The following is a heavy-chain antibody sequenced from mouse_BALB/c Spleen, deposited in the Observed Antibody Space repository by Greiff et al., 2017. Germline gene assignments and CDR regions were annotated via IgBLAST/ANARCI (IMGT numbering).Heavy chain of an antibody. V-gene: IGHV1-9*01. CDR2: ILPGSGST. J-gene: IGHJ2*01. D-gene: IGHD1-1*01. Sequence: QVQLQQSGAELMKPGASVKISCKATGYTFSSYWIEWVKQRPGHGLEWIGEILPGSGSTNYNEKFKGKATFTADTSSNTAYMQLSSLTSEDSAVYYCAKINYYGSSGNFDYWGQGTTLTVSS. CDR1: GYTFSSYW. CDR3: AKINYYGSSGNFDY.